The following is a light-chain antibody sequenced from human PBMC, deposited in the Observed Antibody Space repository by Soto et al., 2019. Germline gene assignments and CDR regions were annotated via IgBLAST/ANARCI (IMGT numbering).Light chain of an antibody. Sequence: EIVLTQSPATLSLSPGDRATLSCRASQSVSSYLAWYQRKPGQAPRLLIYDASNRATGIPARFSGSGSGTDFTLTISSLEPEDFAVYYGQQRSNWPRTCRQGTKPEIK. CDR1: QSVSSY. J-gene: IGKJ2*01. CDR2: DAS. V-gene: IGKV3-11*01. CDR3: QQRSNWPRT.